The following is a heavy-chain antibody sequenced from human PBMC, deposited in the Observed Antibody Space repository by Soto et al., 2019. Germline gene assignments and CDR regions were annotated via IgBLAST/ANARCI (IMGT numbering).Heavy chain of an antibody. J-gene: IGHJ5*02. V-gene: IGHV5-51*01. Sequence: GESLKISCKGSGYSFTSYWIGWVRQMPGKGLEWMGIIYPGDSDTRYSPSFQGQVTISADKSISTAYLQWSSLKASDTAMYYCARGDHCSSTSCSTWFDPWGQGTLVTVS. CDR3: ARGDHCSSTSCSTWFDP. D-gene: IGHD2-2*01. CDR2: IYPGDSDT. CDR1: GYSFTSYW.